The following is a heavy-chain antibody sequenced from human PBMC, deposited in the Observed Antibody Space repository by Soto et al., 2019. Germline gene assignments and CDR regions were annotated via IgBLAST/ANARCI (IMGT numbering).Heavy chain of an antibody. D-gene: IGHD3-16*02. V-gene: IGHV1-69*01. Sequence: QVQLVQSGAEVKKPGSSVKVSCKASGGTFSSYAISWVRQAPGQGLEWMGGIIPIFGNANYAQKFQGRVTMTADESASTAYMDRSSLRSEDTAVYYCAISSTPPQGDYFDYWGQGTLVTVSS. CDR1: GGTFSSYA. CDR2: IIPIFGNA. J-gene: IGHJ4*02. CDR3: AISSTPPQGDYFDY.